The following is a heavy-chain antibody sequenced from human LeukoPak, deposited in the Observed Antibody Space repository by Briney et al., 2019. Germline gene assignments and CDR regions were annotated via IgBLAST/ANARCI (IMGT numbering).Heavy chain of an antibody. D-gene: IGHD3-3*01. J-gene: IGHJ4*02. V-gene: IGHV4-30-2*01. CDR1: GGSFSSSGYY. CDR3: ARHPGDFWSGYPTDY. Sequence: KPSETLSLTCTVSGGSFSSSGYYWSWIRQPPGKGLEWIGYIYHSGSTYYNPSLKSRVTISVDRSKNQFSLKLSSVTAADTAVYYCARHPGDFWSGYPTDYWGQGTLVIVSS. CDR2: IYHSGST.